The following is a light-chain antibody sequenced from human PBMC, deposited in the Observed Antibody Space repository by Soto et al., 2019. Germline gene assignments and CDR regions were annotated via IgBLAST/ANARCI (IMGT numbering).Light chain of an antibody. J-gene: IGKJ5*01. CDR2: DTS. CDR3: QQSFSTPT. V-gene: IGKV3-11*01. Sequence: EIVLTQSPATLSSSPVERATLSCRASQTVSNKLAWYQHKPGQAPRLLIYDTSNRATGIPARFSGSGSGTDFTLTISSLEPEDFATYYCQQSFSTPTFGQGTRLEIK. CDR1: QTVSNK.